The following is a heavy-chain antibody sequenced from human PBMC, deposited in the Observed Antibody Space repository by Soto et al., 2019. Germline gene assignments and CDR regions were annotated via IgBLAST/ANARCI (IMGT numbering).Heavy chain of an antibody. CDR2: IYYSGST. CDR1: GGSISSYC. Sequence: QVQLQESGPGLVKPSETLSLTCTVSGGSISSYCWSWIRQPPGKGLEWIGYIYYSGSTNYNPSLKRRATLSADTSKTQFSLKLSSVTAADTAVYYCAGSGSSPYYYYYGMDVWGQGTTVTVSS. J-gene: IGHJ6*02. D-gene: IGHD3-10*01. V-gene: IGHV4-59*01. CDR3: AGSGSSPYYYYYGMDV.